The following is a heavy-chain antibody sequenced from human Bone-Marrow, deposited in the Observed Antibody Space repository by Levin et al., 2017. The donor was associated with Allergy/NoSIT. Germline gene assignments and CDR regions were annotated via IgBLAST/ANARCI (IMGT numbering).Heavy chain of an antibody. D-gene: IGHD1-26*01. Sequence: GESLKISCAASGFTFSSQTIHWVRQAPGKGLEWVAVLSSDGSNKHYADSVKGRVTISRDNSNNTLWLQLNNLRPEDTAVSFCAREQSGSFFLGHYGMDVWGQGTTVTVSS. J-gene: IGHJ6*02. V-gene: IGHV3-30*04. CDR3: AREQSGSFFLGHYGMDV. CDR1: GFTFSSQT. CDR2: LSSDGSNK.